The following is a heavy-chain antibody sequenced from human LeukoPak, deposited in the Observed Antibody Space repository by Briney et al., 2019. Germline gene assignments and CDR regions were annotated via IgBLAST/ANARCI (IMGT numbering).Heavy chain of an antibody. CDR3: ARRTIMIVVVKNAFDI. D-gene: IGHD3-22*01. V-gene: IGHV4-34*01. Sequence: SETLSLTCTVSGGSISSYYWSWIRQPPGRGLEWIGEINYSGSTNYNPSLKSRVTISVDTSKNQFSLKLSSVTAADTAVYYCARRTIMIVVVKNAFDIWGQGTMVTVSS. J-gene: IGHJ3*02. CDR1: GGSISSYY. CDR2: INYSGST.